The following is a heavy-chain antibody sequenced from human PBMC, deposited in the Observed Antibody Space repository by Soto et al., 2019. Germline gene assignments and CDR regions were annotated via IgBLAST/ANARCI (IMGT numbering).Heavy chain of an antibody. Sequence: EVQLVESGGGLVQPGRSLRLSCTTSGFTFGDYAMSWFRQAPGKGLEWLGFIRSRAYGWTTEYAASVKGRFTIPRHDSKRSAQLQLNSLKGDDTAGFYCARGGVGAMVDWFDPWGQGTLVTVSS. V-gene: IGHV3-49*03. D-gene: IGHD1-26*01. CDR2: IRSRAYGWTT. CDR1: GFTFGDYA. J-gene: IGHJ5*02. CDR3: ARGGVGAMVDWFDP.